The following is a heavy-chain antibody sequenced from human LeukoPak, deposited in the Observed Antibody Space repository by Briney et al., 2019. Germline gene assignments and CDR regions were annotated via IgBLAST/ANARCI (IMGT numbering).Heavy chain of an antibody. CDR1: GYTFTNHV. V-gene: IGHV1-18*01. D-gene: IGHD1-26*01. J-gene: IGHJ5*02. CDR2: ISVYSGNT. CDR3: ARHGRAVMNVWFDP. Sequence: ASVKVACKASGYTFTNHVISGVRQAPGQGLEWMGWISVYSGNTNYAQDFQGRVTMTTDTSTSTAYMELRSLIADDTAVYYCARHGRAVMNVWFDPWGQGTLVSVSS.